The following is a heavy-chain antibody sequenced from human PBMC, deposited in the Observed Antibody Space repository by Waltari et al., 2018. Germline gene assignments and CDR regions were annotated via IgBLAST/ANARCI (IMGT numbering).Heavy chain of an antibody. CDR3: ARFLFTSALSYPEDY. J-gene: IGHJ4*02. Sequence: QVQLVQSGAEVKKPGSSVKVSCKASGGTFSSYAISWVRQAPGQGLEWMGGLIPTFGTANYAQKVQGRVTITADESTSTAYMELSSLRSEDTAVYYCARFLFTSALSYPEDYWGQGTLVTVSS. D-gene: IGHD1-26*01. V-gene: IGHV1-69*01. CDR2: LIPTFGTA. CDR1: GGTFSSYA.